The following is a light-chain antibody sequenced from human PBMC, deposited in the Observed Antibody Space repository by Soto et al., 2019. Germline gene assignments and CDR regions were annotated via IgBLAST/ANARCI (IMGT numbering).Light chain of an antibody. CDR2: RNN. CDR1: RSNIGTNY. J-gene: IGLJ1*01. Sequence: QSVLTQPPSASGTPGQRVTISCSGSRSNIGTNYVYWYQQLPGTAPKLLSYRNNQRPSGVPDRFSGSKSGTSASLAISGLRSEDEADYYCAAWDDTLSAYVFGTVTKLTVL. V-gene: IGLV1-47*01. CDR3: AAWDDTLSAYV.